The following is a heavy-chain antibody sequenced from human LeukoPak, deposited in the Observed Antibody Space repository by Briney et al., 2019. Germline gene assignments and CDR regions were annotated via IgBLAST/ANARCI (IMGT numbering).Heavy chain of an antibody. CDR1: GYTFTSYD. V-gene: IGHV1-8*01. D-gene: IGHD2-21*01. J-gene: IGHJ4*02. CDR2: MNPNSGNT. CDR3: ARELHRSGKVITGY. Sequence: ASVKVSCKASGYTFTSYDINWVRQATGQGLEWMGWMNPNSGNTGYAQKFQGRVTMTRNTSISTAYMELSSLRSEDTAVYYCARELHRSGKVITGYWGQGTLVTVSS.